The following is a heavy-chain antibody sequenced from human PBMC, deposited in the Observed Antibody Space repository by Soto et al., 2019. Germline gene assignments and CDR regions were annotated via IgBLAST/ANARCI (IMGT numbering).Heavy chain of an antibody. CDR2: IYHSGST. J-gene: IGHJ4*02. CDR3: ATRHLGRVVAERTFDY. CDR1: GGSISSSNW. D-gene: IGHD2-15*01. Sequence: SETLSLTCAVSGGSISSSNWWSCVRQPPGKGLEWIGEIYHSGSTNYNPSLKSRVTISVDKSKNQFSLKLSSVTAADTAVYYCATRHLGRVVAERTFDYWGQGTLVTVYS. V-gene: IGHV4-4*02.